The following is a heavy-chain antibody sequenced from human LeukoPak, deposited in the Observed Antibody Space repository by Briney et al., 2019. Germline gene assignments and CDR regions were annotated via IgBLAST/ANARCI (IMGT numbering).Heavy chain of an antibody. Sequence: GESLKISCKGSGYNLPNYWIAWVRQRPGKGLEWMGIIYPGDSDTTYSPSFQGQLTISADRSIITAYLQWNSLEASDTAMYYCARLRSSTGTLDIWGQGTMVTVSS. J-gene: IGHJ3*02. CDR2: IYPGDSDT. CDR1: GYNLPNYW. V-gene: IGHV5-51*01. CDR3: ARLRSSTGTLDI. D-gene: IGHD6-13*01.